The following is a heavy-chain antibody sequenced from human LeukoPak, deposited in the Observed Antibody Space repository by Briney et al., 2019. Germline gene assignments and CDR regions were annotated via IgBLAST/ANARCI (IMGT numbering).Heavy chain of an antibody. J-gene: IGHJ3*02. Sequence: PSETLSLTCTVSGGSISTYYWSWIRQSPGRGLEWIGYIHNSGTTNYNPSLKSRVTFSVDTSNNQFSLKLSSVTAADTAVYYCARSVSWGLLVRDDAFDIWGQGTMVTVSS. CDR2: IHNSGTT. CDR1: GGSISTYY. CDR3: ARSVSWGLLVRDDAFDI. V-gene: IGHV4-59*01. D-gene: IGHD2-21*01.